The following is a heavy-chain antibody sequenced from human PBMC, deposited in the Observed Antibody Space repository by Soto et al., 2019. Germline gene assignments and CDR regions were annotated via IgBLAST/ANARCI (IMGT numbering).Heavy chain of an antibody. CDR1: GYTFIRYG. Sequence: QVQLAQSANEVKKPGASVRVSCKAAGYTFIRYGIAWVRQAPGQGLEWMGWISPYNDYTVYAQKFXXRVSMTADTSTXTXYXXRRGLKSDDTAVYYCARGGYYDNSWGKLSHYGLDVWGQGTSVSVSS. CDR2: ISPYNDYT. D-gene: IGHD3-16*01. J-gene: IGHJ6*02. CDR3: ARGGYYDNSWGKLSHYGLDV. V-gene: IGHV1-18*01.